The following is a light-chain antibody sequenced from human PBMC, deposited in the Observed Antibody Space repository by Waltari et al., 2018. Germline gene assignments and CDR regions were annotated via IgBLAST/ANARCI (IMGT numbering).Light chain of an antibody. CDR3: QQYTSYSLRT. Sequence: DNQMTQSPYTLSASVGDRVIITCCASQGISNWLAWYQQKPGKARKLLIHNASSLESGIPSRFSGSGAGTVFTLTISSLKPDDFATYDCQQYTSYSLRTFGGGTKVEIK. CDR1: QGISNW. V-gene: IGKV1-5*01. CDR2: NAS. J-gene: IGKJ4*01.